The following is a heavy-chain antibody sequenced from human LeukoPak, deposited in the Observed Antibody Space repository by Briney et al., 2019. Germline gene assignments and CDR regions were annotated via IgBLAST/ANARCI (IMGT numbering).Heavy chain of an antibody. D-gene: IGHD1-26*01. V-gene: IGHV1-2*06. CDR2: INPNSGGT. Sequence: ASVKVSCKASGYTFTGYYMHWVRQAPGQGLEWMGRINPNSGGTNYAQKLQGRVTMPSDRSISTSYMELNRLRSDATAVYYCAREGGCHRDWYFDLWGRGTLVTVSS. J-gene: IGHJ2*01. CDR1: GYTFTGYY. CDR3: AREGGCHRDWYFDL.